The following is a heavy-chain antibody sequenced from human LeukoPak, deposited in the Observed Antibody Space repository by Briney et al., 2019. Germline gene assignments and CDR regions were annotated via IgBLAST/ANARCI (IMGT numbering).Heavy chain of an antibody. CDR2: IYSGGST. V-gene: IGHV3-53*01. Sequence: GGSLRLSCAASGFTVSSNYMSWVRQAPGKGLEWVSVIYSGGSTYYADSVKGRFTISRDNSKNTLYLQMNSLRAEDTAVYYCARAGDSSGWFRQYWGQGTLVTVSS. D-gene: IGHD6-13*01. CDR1: GFTVSSNY. CDR3: ARAGDSSGWFRQY. J-gene: IGHJ4*02.